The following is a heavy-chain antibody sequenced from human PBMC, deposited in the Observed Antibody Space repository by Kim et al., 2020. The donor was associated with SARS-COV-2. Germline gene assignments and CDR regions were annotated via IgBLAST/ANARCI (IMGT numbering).Heavy chain of an antibody. V-gene: IGHV3-23*01. D-gene: IGHD5-12*01. J-gene: IGHJ4*02. CDR1: GFTFSSYA. Sequence: GGSLRLSCAASGFTFSSYAMSWVRQAPGKGLEWVSAISGSGGSTYYADSVKGRFTISRDNSKNTLYLQMNSLRAEDTAVYYCAKGGGYSGYADSDYWGQGTLVTVSS. CDR3: AKGGGYSGYADSDY. CDR2: ISGSGGST.